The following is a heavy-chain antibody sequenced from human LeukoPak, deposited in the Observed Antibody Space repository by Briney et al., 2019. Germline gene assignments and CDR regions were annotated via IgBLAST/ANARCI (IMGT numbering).Heavy chain of an antibody. CDR1: GGSISSYY. CDR3: ARDLGTPSHCSSTSCYTGDAFDI. D-gene: IGHD2-2*02. V-gene: IGHV4-4*07. J-gene: IGHJ3*02. Sequence: SETLSLTCTVSGGSISSYYWSWIRQPAGKGLEWIGRIYTSGSTNYNPSLKSRVTMSVDTSKNQFSLKLSSVTAADTAVYYCARDLGTPSHCSSTSCYTGDAFDIWGQGTMVTVSS. CDR2: IYTSGST.